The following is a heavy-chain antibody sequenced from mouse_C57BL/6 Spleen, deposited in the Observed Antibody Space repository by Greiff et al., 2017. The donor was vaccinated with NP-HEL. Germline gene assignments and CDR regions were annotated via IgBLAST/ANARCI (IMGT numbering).Heavy chain of an antibody. J-gene: IGHJ2*01. V-gene: IGHV1-69*01. D-gene: IGHD2-1*01. CDR2: IDPSDSYT. Sequence: QVQLQQPGAELVMPGASVKLSCKASGYTFTSYWMHWVKQRPGQGLEWIGEIDPSDSYTNYNQKFKSKSTLTVDKSSSTAYMQLSSLTSEDSAVYYCAGGNYPYYFDYWGQGTTLTVSS. CDR3: AGGNYPYYFDY. CDR1: GYTFTSYW.